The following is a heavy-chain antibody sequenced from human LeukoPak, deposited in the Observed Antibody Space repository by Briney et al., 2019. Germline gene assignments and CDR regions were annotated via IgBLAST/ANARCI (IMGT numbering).Heavy chain of an antibody. V-gene: IGHV4-61*05. D-gene: IGHD3-10*01. Sequence: SETLSLTCIVSGGSISSNSYYWGWIRQPPGKGLEWIGYIYYSGSTNYNPSLKSRVTISVDTSKNQFSLKLSSVTAADTAVYYCARNQYYYGSGMRVDPWGQGTLVTVSS. CDR2: IYYSGST. CDR3: ARNQYYYGSGMRVDP. J-gene: IGHJ5*02. CDR1: GGSISSNSYY.